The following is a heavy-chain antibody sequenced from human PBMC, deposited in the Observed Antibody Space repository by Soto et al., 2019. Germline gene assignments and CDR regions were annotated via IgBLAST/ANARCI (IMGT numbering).Heavy chain of an antibody. J-gene: IGHJ4*02. CDR3: ARVQRGVNYYFDY. CDR1: GFTFSSYA. V-gene: IGHV3-30-3*01. D-gene: IGHD3-10*01. Sequence: PGGSLRLSCAASGFTFSSYAVHWVRQAPGKGLEWVAVISYDGSNKYYADSVKGRFTISRDNSKNTLYLQMNSLRAEDTAVYYCARVQRGVNYYFDYWGQGTLVTVSS. CDR2: ISYDGSNK.